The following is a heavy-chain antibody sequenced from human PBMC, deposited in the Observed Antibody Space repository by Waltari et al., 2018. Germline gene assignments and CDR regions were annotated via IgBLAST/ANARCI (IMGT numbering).Heavy chain of an antibody. D-gene: IGHD1-26*01. CDR3: ATQKLPREDYYYYYYGMDV. Sequence: QVQLQESGPGLVKPSQTLSLTCTVSGGSISSGDYYWSWIRQPPGKGLEWIGYIYYSGSTYYNPSLKSRVTISVDTSKNQFSLKLSSVTAADTAAYYCATQKLPREDYYYYYYGMDVWGQGTTVTVSS. J-gene: IGHJ6*02. CDR2: IYYSGST. CDR1: GGSISSGDYY. V-gene: IGHV4-30-4*08.